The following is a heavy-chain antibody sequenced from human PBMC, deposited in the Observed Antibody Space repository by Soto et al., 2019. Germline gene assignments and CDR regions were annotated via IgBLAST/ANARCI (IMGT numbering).Heavy chain of an antibody. CDR3: AKDLTRQLAYWLDP. CDR2: INAHSGAT. V-gene: IGHV1-2*02. D-gene: IGHD6-6*01. J-gene: IGHJ5*02. Sequence: ASVKVSCKASGGTFSSYAISWLRQAPGQGLEWMGWINAHSGATEYAQKFQGRVTLTRDTSIATAYLTLTSLTSDDTALYYCAKDLTRQLAYWLDPWGQGTQVT. CDR1: GGTFSSYA.